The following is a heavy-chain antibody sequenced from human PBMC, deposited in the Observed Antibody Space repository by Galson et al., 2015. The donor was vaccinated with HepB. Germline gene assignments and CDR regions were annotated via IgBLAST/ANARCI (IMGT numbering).Heavy chain of an antibody. CDR2: ISPGGAK. Sequence: SLRLSCAASGFSFMSHSMNWVRHSPGKGLEWLAYISPGGAKYYADSAGGRFTLSRDNGKKSMYLHMSSLRVEDTAVYYCARNPASYDYYNMDVWGQGTTVTVSS. D-gene: IGHD2-21*01. V-gene: IGHV3-48*01. CDR3: ARNPASYDYYNMDV. CDR1: GFSFMSHS. J-gene: IGHJ6*02.